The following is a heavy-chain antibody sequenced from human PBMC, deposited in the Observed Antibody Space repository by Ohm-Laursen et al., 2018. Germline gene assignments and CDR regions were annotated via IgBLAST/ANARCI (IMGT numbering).Heavy chain of an antibody. V-gene: IGHV4-4*08. CDR1: GASISSYY. CDR2: FYHSGGT. CDR3: ARDSGPPKYYYYGLDV. D-gene: IGHD1-14*01. Sequence: SETLSLTCSVSGASISSYYWTWIRQPPGKGLEWIGHFYHSGGTNNNPSFKSRVTISIDTSKNQVSLNRNSVTAADTAVYYCARDSGPPKYYYYGLDVWGQGTTVTVSS. J-gene: IGHJ6*02.